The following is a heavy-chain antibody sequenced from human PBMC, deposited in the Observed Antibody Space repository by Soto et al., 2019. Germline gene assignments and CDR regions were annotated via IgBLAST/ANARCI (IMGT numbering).Heavy chain of an antibody. D-gene: IGHD3-22*01. CDR1: GYTFTNYF. CDR2: INPSGGST. V-gene: IGHV1-46*01. J-gene: IGHJ4*02. CDR3: ARGGGYRSSGYYSDPFDY. Sequence: ASVKVSCKASGYTFTNYFIHWVRQAPGQGLEWMGIINPSGGSTRYAQKFQGRVTMTRDTSTSTVYMELSSLRSGDTAVYYCARGGGYRSSGYYSDPFDYWGQGTLVTVSS.